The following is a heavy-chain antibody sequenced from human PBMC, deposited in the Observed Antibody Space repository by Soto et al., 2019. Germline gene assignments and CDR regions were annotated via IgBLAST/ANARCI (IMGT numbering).Heavy chain of an antibody. CDR3: ARHEPPFGAWEVFDY. J-gene: IGHJ4*02. D-gene: IGHD1-26*01. V-gene: IGHV5-10-1*03. Sequence: EVQLVQSGAEVKKPGESLRISCKGSGYSFTSYWISWVRQMPGKGLEWMGRIDPSDSYTNYSPSFQGHVTISADKSISTAYLQWSSLKASDTAMYYCARHEPPFGAWEVFDYWGQGTLVTVSS. CDR2: IDPSDSYT. CDR1: GYSFTSYW.